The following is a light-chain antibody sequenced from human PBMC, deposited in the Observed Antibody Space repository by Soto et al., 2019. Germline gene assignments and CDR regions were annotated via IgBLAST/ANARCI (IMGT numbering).Light chain of an antibody. CDR3: TSYTRSSTLV. CDR1: TSDIGRYNY. V-gene: IGLV2-14*01. Sequence: QSALTQPASVSGSPGQSITISCTGTTSDIGRYNYVSWYQHHPGKAPKLIIYEVIHRPSGVSDRFSASKSGDTASLTISGLQADDEAHYYCTSYTRSSTLVFGGGTKLTVL. CDR2: EVI. J-gene: IGLJ2*01.